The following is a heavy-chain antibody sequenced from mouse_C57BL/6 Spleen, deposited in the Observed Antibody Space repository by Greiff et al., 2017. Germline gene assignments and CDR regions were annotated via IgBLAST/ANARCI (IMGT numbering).Heavy chain of an antibody. CDR3: AREGVTGTTPFAY. CDR1: GYAFSSYW. V-gene: IGHV1-80*01. D-gene: IGHD4-1*01. Sequence: QVQLKESGAELVKPGASVKISCKASGYAFSSYWMNWVKQRPGKGLEWIGQIYPGDGDTNYNGKFKGKATLTADKSSSTAYMQLSSLTSEDSAVYFCAREGVTGTTPFAYWGQGTLVTVSA. CDR2: IYPGDGDT. J-gene: IGHJ3*01.